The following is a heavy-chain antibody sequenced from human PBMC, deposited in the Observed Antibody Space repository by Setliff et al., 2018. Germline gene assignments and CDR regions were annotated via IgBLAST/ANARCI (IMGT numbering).Heavy chain of an antibody. Sequence: ASVKVSCKASGYTFSRYGISWVRQAPGQGLEWMGWISAYNGNTNYAQKLQGRVTMTTDTSTSTAYMELRSLRSDDTAVYYCVRDAGWQYDDYAGVYFPHWGQGTLVTVSS. CDR1: GYTFSRYG. CDR2: ISAYNGNT. J-gene: IGHJ1*01. V-gene: IGHV1-18*01. CDR3: VRDAGWQYDDYAGVYFPH. D-gene: IGHD4-17*01.